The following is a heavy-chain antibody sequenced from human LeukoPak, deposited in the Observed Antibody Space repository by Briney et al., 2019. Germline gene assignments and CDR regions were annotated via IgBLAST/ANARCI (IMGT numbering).Heavy chain of an antibody. Sequence: PSETLSLTCTVSGGSISSYYWSWIRQPPGEGLEWIGYIYYSGSTNYHPSLKSRVTISVDKSKNQFSLKLNSMTAADTAVYYCARESVQGSSLPYFDSWGQGTMVTVSS. CDR1: GGSISSYY. V-gene: IGHV4-59*12. J-gene: IGHJ4*03. CDR2: IYYSGST. D-gene: IGHD1-26*01. CDR3: ARESVQGSSLPYFDS.